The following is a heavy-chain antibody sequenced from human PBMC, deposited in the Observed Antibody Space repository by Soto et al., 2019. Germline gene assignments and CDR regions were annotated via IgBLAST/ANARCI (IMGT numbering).Heavy chain of an antibody. Sequence: ASVKVSFKASGYTFTSYGISWVRQAPGQGLEWMGWISAYNGNTDYAQKLQGRVTMTTDTSTSTAYMELRSLRSDDTAVYYCARDVLAPAALQVYYYYGMDVWGQGTTVTVSS. V-gene: IGHV1-18*01. D-gene: IGHD2-2*01. CDR2: ISAYNGNT. CDR1: GYTFTSYG. CDR3: ARDVLAPAALQVYYYYGMDV. J-gene: IGHJ6*02.